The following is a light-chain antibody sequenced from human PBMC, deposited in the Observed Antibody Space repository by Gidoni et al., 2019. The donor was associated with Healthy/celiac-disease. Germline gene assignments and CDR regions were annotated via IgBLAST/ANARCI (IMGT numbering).Light chain of an antibody. CDR3: QQYGSSPLT. V-gene: IGKV3-20*01. CDR1: QSVSSSY. Sequence: DIVLTQSPGTLSLSPGERATLSCRASQSVSSSYFAWYQHKPGQAPRLLIYGASSRATGIPDRFSGSGSGTDFTLTISRLEPEDFAVYYCQQYGSSPLTFGGGTKVEIK. J-gene: IGKJ4*01. CDR2: GAS.